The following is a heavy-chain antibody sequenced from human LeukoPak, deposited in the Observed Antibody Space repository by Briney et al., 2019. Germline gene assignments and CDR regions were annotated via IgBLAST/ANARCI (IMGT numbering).Heavy chain of an antibody. CDR2: ISTRGSTI. D-gene: IGHD1-26*01. CDR3: ARGKSGSYGLEDY. V-gene: IGHV3-11*04. J-gene: IGHJ4*01. Sequence: GGSLRLSCTASGFTFSDYYMSWIRQAPGKGLEWISYISTRGSTIYYADSVKGRFTISRDNAKNTLYLQMNSLRAEDTAVYYCARGKSGSYGLEDYLGHGTLVTVSS. CDR1: GFTFSDYY.